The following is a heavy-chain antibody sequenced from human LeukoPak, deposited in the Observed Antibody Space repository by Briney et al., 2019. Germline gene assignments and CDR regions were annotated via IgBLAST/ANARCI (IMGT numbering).Heavy chain of an antibody. CDR3: ARQRRQWLVLLFDY. Sequence: GASVKVSCKASGYTFTIYYMHWVRQAPGHGLEWMGIINPSGGSTSYAQKFQRRVTMTRDTSTSTDYMELSSLRSEDTAVYYCARQRRQWLVLLFDYWGQGTLVTVSS. CDR2: INPSGGST. D-gene: IGHD6-19*01. V-gene: IGHV1-46*01. CDR1: GYTFTIYY. J-gene: IGHJ4*02.